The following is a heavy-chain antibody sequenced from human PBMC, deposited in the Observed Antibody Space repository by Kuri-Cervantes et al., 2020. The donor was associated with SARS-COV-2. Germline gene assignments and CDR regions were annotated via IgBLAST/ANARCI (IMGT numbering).Heavy chain of an antibody. Sequence: GGSLRLSCAASGFTFSSYAMHWVRQAPGKGLEYVSAISSNGGSTYYANSVKGRFTISRDNSKNTLYLQMGSLGAEDTAVYYCARTLPRYCSSTSCGRNWFDPWGQGTLVTVSS. J-gene: IGHJ5*02. CDR2: ISSNGGST. D-gene: IGHD2-2*01. V-gene: IGHV3-64*01. CDR3: ARTLPRYCSSTSCGRNWFDP. CDR1: GFTFSSYA.